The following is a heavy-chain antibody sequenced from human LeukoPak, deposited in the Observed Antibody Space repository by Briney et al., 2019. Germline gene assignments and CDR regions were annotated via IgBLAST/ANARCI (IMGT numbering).Heavy chain of an antibody. Sequence: SETLSLTCAVYGGSFSGYYWSWIRQPPGKGLEWIGEINHSGSTNYNPSLKSRVTISVDTSKNQFSLKLSSVTAADTAVYCCARGGIYYYGSGRRYYFDYWGQGTLVTVSS. D-gene: IGHD3-10*01. CDR3: ARGGIYYYGSGRRYYFDY. J-gene: IGHJ4*02. V-gene: IGHV4-34*01. CDR1: GGSFSGYY. CDR2: INHSGST.